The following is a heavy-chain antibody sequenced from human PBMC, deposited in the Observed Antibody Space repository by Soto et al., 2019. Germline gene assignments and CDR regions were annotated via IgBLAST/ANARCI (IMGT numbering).Heavy chain of an antibody. CDR1: GGSISSGDYY. Sequence: SETLSLTCTVSGGSISSGDYYWSWIRHPPGKGLEWIGYIYYSGSTYYNPSLKSRVTISVDTSKNQFSLKLSSVTAADTAVYYCARAPWGNYGYPSYFDYWGQGTLVTVSS. CDR3: ARAPWGNYGYPSYFDY. D-gene: IGHD3-16*01. V-gene: IGHV4-30-4*01. J-gene: IGHJ4*02. CDR2: IYYSGST.